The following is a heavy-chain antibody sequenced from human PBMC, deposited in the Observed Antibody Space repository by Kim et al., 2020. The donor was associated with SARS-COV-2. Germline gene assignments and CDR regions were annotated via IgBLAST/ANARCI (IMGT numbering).Heavy chain of an antibody. V-gene: IGHV3-74*03. Sequence: GGSLRLSCAASGFTVSTYWMHWVRQAPGKGLVWVSHINSDASITSYADSAKGRFTISRDNAKNTLSLQMNSLRAEDTAVYYCAGSVGDFAWFDPWGQGTL. J-gene: IGHJ5*02. CDR2: INSDASIT. CDR1: GFTVSTYW. CDR3: AGSVGDFAWFDP. D-gene: IGHD4-17*01.